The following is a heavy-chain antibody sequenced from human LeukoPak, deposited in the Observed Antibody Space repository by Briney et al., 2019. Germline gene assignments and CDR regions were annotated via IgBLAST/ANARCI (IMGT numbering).Heavy chain of an antibody. J-gene: IGHJ4*02. V-gene: IGHV1-2*02. CDR3: ASRPSPYSGALDY. CDR2: INPNSGGT. CDR1: GYTFTGYY. D-gene: IGHD1-26*01. Sequence: ASVKVTCKDSGYTFTGYYMQWVRQAPGQGLEWMGWINPNSGGTNYAQRFQGRVTMTRDTSISTAYIQWSGLKASDTAMYYCASRPSPYSGALDYWGLGTLVTVSS.